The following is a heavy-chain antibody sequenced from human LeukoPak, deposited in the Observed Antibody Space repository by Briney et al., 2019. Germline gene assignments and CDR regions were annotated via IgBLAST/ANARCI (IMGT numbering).Heavy chain of an antibody. CDR1: GFDFSSNW. D-gene: IGHD5-18*01. Sequence: GGSLRLSCAASGFDFSSNWMHWVRHAPGQGLVWVSRIKGDGISTNYADSVKGRFTISRDNSKNTLYLQMNSLRAEDTAVYYCAKDRGYSYGPKIFDYWGQGTLVTVSS. CDR2: IKGDGIST. V-gene: IGHV3-74*01. J-gene: IGHJ4*02. CDR3: AKDRGYSYGPKIFDY.